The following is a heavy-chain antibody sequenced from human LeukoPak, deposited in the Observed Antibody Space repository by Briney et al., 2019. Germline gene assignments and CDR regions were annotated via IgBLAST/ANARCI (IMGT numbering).Heavy chain of an antibody. D-gene: IGHD3-3*01. J-gene: IGHJ3*02. CDR3: ARTYDFGRGPPGNAFDN. V-gene: IGHV3-48*04. CDR1: GFTFRIFG. Sequence: GGSLRLSCAASGFTFRIFGLNWVRQAPGKGPEWVSYIDARSGITYYADSVQGRFTISRDDARESVFLQMDGLRVDDTAVYYCARTYDFGRGPPGNAFDNWGPGTWVIVSS. CDR2: IDARSGIT.